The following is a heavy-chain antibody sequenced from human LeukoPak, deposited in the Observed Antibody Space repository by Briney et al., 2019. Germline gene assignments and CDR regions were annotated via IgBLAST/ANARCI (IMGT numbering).Heavy chain of an antibody. J-gene: IGHJ4*02. V-gene: IGHV4-39*01. CDR3: ARNISGWTFDS. CDR1: GGSISSGTYY. D-gene: IGHD6-19*01. CDR2: IYNSAST. Sequence: SETLSLTCTVSGGSISSGTYYWGWIRQPPGKGLEWLASIYNSASTHYNPSLRSRLTISMDSSRGEFSLRLNSVTPTDTAVYYCARNISGWTFDSWGRGTLVTVSS.